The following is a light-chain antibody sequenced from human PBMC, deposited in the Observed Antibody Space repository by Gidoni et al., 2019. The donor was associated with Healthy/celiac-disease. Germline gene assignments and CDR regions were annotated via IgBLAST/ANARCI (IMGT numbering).Light chain of an antibody. CDR1: RGINVGTYR. CDR2: YKSDSDK. Sequence: QAVLTQPASLSASPGASASLTCTLRRGINVGTYRIYWYQQKPGSPPQYLLRYKSDSDKQQGSGVPSRFSGSTDASATAGILLISGLQSEDEADYYCMIWHSSASVFGGGTKLTVL. V-gene: IGLV5-45*01. CDR3: MIWHSSASV. J-gene: IGLJ2*01.